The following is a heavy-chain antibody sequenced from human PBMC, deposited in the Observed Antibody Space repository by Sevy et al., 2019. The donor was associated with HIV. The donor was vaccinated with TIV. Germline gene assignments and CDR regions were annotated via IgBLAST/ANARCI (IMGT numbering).Heavy chain of an antibody. Sequence: GGSLRLSCSASGFIFGSYGMTWVRQAPGKGLEWVSVIYSGGSTYYADSVKGRFTISRDNSKNTLYLQMNSLRAEDTAVYYCASQNYYGSGSPLYYYYYYMDVWGKGTTVTVSS. CDR2: IYSGGST. CDR1: GFIFGSYG. CDR3: ASQNYYGSGSPLYYYYYYMDV. V-gene: IGHV3-53*01. D-gene: IGHD3-10*01. J-gene: IGHJ6*03.